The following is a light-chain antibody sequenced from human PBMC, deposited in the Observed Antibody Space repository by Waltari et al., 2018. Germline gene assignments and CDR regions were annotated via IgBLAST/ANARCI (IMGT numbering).Light chain of an antibody. V-gene: IGKV3-11*01. Sequence: EIVLTQSPATLSLSPGERATLSCRASPSVSSYLAWYQQKPGQAPRLLIYDASNRATGIPARFSGSGSGTDFTLTFSSLEPEDFAVYYCQQRSNWLTFGGGTKVEIK. CDR2: DAS. CDR1: PSVSSY. J-gene: IGKJ4*01. CDR3: QQRSNWLT.